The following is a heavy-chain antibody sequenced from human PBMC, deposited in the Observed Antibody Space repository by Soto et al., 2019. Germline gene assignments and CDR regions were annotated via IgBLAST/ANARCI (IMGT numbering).Heavy chain of an antibody. J-gene: IGHJ6*02. D-gene: IGHD2-15*01. CDR1: GSTFSSYA. V-gene: IGHV3-30-3*01. Sequence: QVQLVESGGGVVQPGRSLRLSCAASGSTFSSYAMHWVRQAPGKGLEWVAVISYDGSNKYYADSVKGRCTISRDNFKKTLYLKMNSLRAEDTAVYYCARAGCDGGSCYTMVGLRYGMDVWGQGTTVTVSS. CDR3: ARAGCDGGSCYTMVGLRYGMDV. CDR2: ISYDGSNK.